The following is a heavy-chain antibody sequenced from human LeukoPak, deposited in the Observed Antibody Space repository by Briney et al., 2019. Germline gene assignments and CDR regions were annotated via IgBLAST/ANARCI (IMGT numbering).Heavy chain of an antibody. V-gene: IGHV4-59*12. Sequence: PSETLSLTCTVSGGSISSYYWSWIRQPPGKGLEWIGYIYYSGSTNYNPSLKSRVTISVDTSKNQFSLKLSSVTAADTAVYYCAREYSSSWYGTWGQGTLVTVSS. CDR2: IYYSGST. D-gene: IGHD6-13*01. CDR3: AREYSSSWYGT. CDR1: GGSISSYY. J-gene: IGHJ5*02.